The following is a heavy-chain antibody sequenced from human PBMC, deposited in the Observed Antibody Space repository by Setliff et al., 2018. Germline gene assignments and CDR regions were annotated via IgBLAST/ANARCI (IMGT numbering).Heavy chain of an antibody. J-gene: IGHJ4*02. CDR1: GYTFTNYN. V-gene: IGHV1-46*01. D-gene: IGHD6-19*01. Sequence: ASVKVSCKASGYTFTNYNMHWVRQAPGQGLEWMGIINASGGSTTYAQKFQGRVTMTRDTSTSTAYMELSSLRSDDTAIYYCARNIAVAGYFDFWGQGTLVTVSS. CDR3: ARNIAVAGYFDF. CDR2: INASGGST.